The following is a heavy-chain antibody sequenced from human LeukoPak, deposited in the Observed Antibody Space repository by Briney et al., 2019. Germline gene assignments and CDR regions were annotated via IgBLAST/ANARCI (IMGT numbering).Heavy chain of an antibody. CDR2: ISSSSSYI. Sequence: GGSLTLSCAVSGFTFSSYSINWVRQAPGGGLEWVSSISSSSSYIFCADSGKGRFTISRNNAQNSLYLQMNSLRAEETAVYYCARDRVNDYGDDWGQGTLVTVSS. CDR1: GFTFSSYS. D-gene: IGHD4-17*01. J-gene: IGHJ4*02. CDR3: ARDRVNDYGDD. V-gene: IGHV3-21*01.